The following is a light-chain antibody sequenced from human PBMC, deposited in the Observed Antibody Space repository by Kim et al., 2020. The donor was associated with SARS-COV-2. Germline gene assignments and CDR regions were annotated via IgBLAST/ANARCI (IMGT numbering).Light chain of an antibody. J-gene: IGKJ1*01. CDR1: EIVCSDY. V-gene: IGKV3-20*01. Sequence: CPEGKAPPSSGGREIVCSDYVAWYQRKPGQAPRVLFYSACTRAPGVPDRVSGRGCVTDFTVTIRRVGPEDFSVFNCEKYSSTPRTFVEGTKVDIK. CDR2: SAC. CDR3: EKYSSTPRT.